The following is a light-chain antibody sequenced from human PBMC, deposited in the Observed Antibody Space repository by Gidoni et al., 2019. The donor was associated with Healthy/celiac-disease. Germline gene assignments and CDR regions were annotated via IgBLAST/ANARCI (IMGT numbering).Light chain of an antibody. CDR3: QQYYSTPPT. CDR1: QSVLYSSNNKNY. CDR2: WAS. V-gene: IGKV4-1*01. Sequence: DIVMTQSPDSLAVSLGERATINCKSSQSVLYSSNNKNYLAWYQQKPGQPHKLLIYWASTRESGVPDRLSGSGSGTDFTLTISSLQAEDVAVYYCQQYYSTPPTFGGGTKVEIK. J-gene: IGKJ4*01.